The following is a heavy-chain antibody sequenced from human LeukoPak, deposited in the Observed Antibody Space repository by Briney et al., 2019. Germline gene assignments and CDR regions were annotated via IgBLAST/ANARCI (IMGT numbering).Heavy chain of an antibody. Sequence: GGSLRLSCAASGFTFSTYWMHWVRQAPGKGLVWVSRINTDGTTTTYADSVKGRFTISRHNSKNTLYLQMDSLRAEDTAVYYCASGEGTFDYWGQGTLVTVSS. CDR2: INTDGTTT. D-gene: IGHD2-21*01. J-gene: IGHJ4*02. CDR1: GFTFSTYW. V-gene: IGHV3-74*01. CDR3: ASGEGTFDY.